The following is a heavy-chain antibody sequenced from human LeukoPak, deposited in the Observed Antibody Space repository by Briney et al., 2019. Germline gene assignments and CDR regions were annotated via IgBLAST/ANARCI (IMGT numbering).Heavy chain of an antibody. CDR2: IYTSGST. V-gene: IGHV4-61*02. Sequence: PSQTLSVTCSVSGGSISSGSYYWSWIRQPAGKGPEWIGRIYTSGSTNYNRSLRGRVTMSVDTSKNQFSLKLTSVTAADTAVYYCARDYGYGNGWYSGHFDHWGQGTLVTVSS. J-gene: IGHJ4*02. CDR3: ARDYGYGNGWYSGHFDH. CDR1: GGSISSGSYY. D-gene: IGHD6-19*01.